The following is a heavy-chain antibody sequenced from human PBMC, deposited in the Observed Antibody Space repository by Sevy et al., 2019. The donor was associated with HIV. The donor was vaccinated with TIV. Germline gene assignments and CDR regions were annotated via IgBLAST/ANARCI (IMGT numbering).Heavy chain of an antibody. CDR2: ISYEGSNE. J-gene: IGHJ4*02. Sequence: GGYLRLSCAASTFTFGHYAMHWVRQAPGKGLQWVAGISYEGSNEYYTDSVKGRFTFSRDNSKNTLNLEMNNLRVEDTALYYCARDRGTPPTAILYYFDFWGQGIPVAVSS. CDR1: TFTFGHYA. D-gene: IGHD5-18*01. V-gene: IGHV3-30*10. CDR3: ARDRGTPPTAILYYFDF.